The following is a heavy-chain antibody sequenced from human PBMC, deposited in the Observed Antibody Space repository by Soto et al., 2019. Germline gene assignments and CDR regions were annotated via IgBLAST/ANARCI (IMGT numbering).Heavy chain of an antibody. J-gene: IGHJ4*02. CDR1: GFNFISYP. V-gene: IGHV3-48*01. CDR3: ARDLDYAFDY. Sequence: PGGSLRLSCAVSGFNFISYPMNWVRQAPGKGLEWVSHISSSGTTMYYADSVKGRFSVSRDNAKNSLYLQMNSLRVEDTAVYYCARDLDYAFDYWGQGALVTVSS. CDR2: ISSSGTTM. D-gene: IGHD2-2*01.